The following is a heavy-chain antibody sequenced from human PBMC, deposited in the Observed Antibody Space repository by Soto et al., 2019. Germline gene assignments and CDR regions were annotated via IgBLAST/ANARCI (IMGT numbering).Heavy chain of an antibody. CDR2: IYHSGST. CDR1: GGSISSGNW. J-gene: IGHJ1*01. V-gene: IGHV4-4*02. Sequence: SETPSLTCAVSGGSISSGNWWSWVRQPPGKGLEWIGEIYHSGSTNYNPSLKSRVTISVDRSKNQFSLKLSSVTAADTAVYYCARHEAAAGTPYFQHWGQGTLVTVS. D-gene: IGHD6-13*01. CDR3: ARHEAAAGTPYFQH.